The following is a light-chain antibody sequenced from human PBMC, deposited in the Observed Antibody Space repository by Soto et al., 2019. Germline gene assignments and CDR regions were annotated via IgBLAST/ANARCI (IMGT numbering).Light chain of an antibody. CDR3: CSYAGSYTFV. J-gene: IGLJ1*01. Sequence: QSALTQPRSVSGSPGQSVTLSCTGTSSDVGGYNYVSWYQQHPGKAPKLMIYDDITRPSGVPDRFSGSKSGNTASLTISGLQAEDEADYYCCSYAGSYTFVFGTGTQLTVL. V-gene: IGLV2-11*01. CDR1: SSDVGGYNY. CDR2: DDI.